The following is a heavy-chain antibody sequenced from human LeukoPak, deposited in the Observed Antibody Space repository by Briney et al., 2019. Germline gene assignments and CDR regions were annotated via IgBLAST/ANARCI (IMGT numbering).Heavy chain of an antibody. J-gene: IGHJ5*02. CDR1: GYTFTSYA. CDR2: INAGNGNT. D-gene: IGHD6-13*01. CDR3: ARVGLAAADNWFDP. V-gene: IGHV1-3*01. Sequence: GASVKVSCKASGYTFTSYAMHWVRQAPGQRLEWMGWINAGNGNTKYSQKFQGRVTITRDTSASTAYMELRSLRSDDTAVYYCARVGLAAADNWFDPWGQGTLVTVSS.